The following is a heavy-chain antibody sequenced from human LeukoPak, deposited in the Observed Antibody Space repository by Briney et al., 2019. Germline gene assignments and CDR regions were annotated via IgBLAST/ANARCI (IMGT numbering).Heavy chain of an antibody. CDR3: ARLSAAAGYNWFDP. CDR1: GDSFTSYW. CDR2: IYPGDSDT. Sequence: GESLKSSCKGSGDSFTSYWIGWVRQMPRKGLEWMGIIYPGDSDTRYSPAFQGQVPLSADKSIRTAYLEWSSLKASDTAMYYCARLSAAAGYNWFDPWGQGTLVTVSS. J-gene: IGHJ5*02. D-gene: IGHD6-13*01. V-gene: IGHV5-51*01.